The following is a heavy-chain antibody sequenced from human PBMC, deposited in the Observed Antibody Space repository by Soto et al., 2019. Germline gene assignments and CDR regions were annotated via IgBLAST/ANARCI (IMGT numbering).Heavy chain of an antibody. D-gene: IGHD3-3*01. Sequence: SETLSLTCTVSGGSISRSSFYWDWIRQPPGKGLEWIGSIFYSGSTYYNPSLKSRVTISFDTSKNQFSLKLSSVTAADTALYYCARLECQAGPFQRWGQGTLVTVSS. CDR1: GGSISRSSFY. V-gene: IGHV4-39*01. J-gene: IGHJ1*01. CDR2: IFYSGST. CDR3: ARLECQAGPFQR.